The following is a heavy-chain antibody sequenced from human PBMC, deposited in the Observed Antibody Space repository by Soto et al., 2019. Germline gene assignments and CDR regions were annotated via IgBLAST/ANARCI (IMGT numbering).Heavy chain of an antibody. CDR1: GYSFTSYW. V-gene: IGHV5-51*01. J-gene: IGHJ4*02. Sequence: PGESLKISCKGSGYSFTSYWIGWVRQMPGKGLEWMGIIYPADSDTRYSPSFQGQVTFSADKSISTAFLQWSSLKASDTAMYYCARRGGFGAKEFDSWGQGALVTVSS. CDR2: IYPADSDT. CDR3: ARRGGFGAKEFDS. D-gene: IGHD3-10*01.